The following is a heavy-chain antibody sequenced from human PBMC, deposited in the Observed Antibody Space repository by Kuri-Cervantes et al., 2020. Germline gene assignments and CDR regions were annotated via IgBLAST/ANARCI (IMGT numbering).Heavy chain of an antibody. CDR3: ARGRGGWAYYYYYMDV. CDR1: GFTFSSFW. Sequence: GESLKISCAASGFTFSSFWMNWVRQAPGKGLEWVSYISSSSSTIYYADSVKGRFTISRDNAKNSLYLQMNSLRAADTAVYYCARGRGGWAYYYYYMDVWGKGTTVTVSS. J-gene: IGHJ6*03. V-gene: IGHV3-48*01. D-gene: IGHD6-19*01. CDR2: ISSSSSTI.